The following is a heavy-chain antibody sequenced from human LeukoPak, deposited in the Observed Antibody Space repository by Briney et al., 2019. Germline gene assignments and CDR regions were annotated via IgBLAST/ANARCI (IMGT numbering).Heavy chain of an antibody. CDR3: ARGVGATFGYAFDI. Sequence: GASVKVSCQASGYTFSNHDFDWVRQAPGQGLEWMGWMNPSSGATGYAQKFQGRVTMTRNTSISTAYMELSSLRSEDTAVYYCARGVGATFGYAFDIWGQGTMVTVSS. CDR2: MNPSSGAT. J-gene: IGHJ3*02. D-gene: IGHD1-26*01. V-gene: IGHV1-8*01. CDR1: GYTFSNHD.